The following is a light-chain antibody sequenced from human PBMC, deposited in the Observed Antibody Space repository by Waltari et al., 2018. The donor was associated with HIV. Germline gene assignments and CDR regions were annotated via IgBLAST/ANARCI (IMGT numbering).Light chain of an antibody. CDR1: SSNIGSNY. CDR2: RNK. J-gene: IGLJ1*01. V-gene: IGLV1-47*01. CDR3: AVWGDSLNSYV. Sequence: QSVLTQPPSASGTPGQRVTISCSGSSSNIGSNYVYWYQQLPGTAPKLLIYRNKQRPSGFPDRFSGSKSGTSASLAISGLRSEDEADYYCAVWGDSLNSYVFGTGTEVTVL.